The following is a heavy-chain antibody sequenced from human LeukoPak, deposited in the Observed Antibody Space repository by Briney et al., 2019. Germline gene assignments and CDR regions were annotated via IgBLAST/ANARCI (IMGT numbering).Heavy chain of an antibody. J-gene: IGHJ4*02. D-gene: IGHD4-17*01. CDR2: INHSGST. Sequence: SETLSLTCAAYGGSFSGYYWSWIRQPPGKGLEWIEEINHSGSTNYNPSLKSRVTISVDTSKNQFSLKLSSVTAADTAVYYCARGTMTTVTYYFDYWGQGTLVTVSS. CDR3: ARGTMTTVTYYFDY. CDR1: GGSFSGYY. V-gene: IGHV4-34*01.